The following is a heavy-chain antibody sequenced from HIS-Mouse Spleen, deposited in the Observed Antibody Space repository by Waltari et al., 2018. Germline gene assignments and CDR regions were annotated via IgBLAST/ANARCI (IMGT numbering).Heavy chain of an antibody. D-gene: IGHD6-13*01. CDR2: IYYSGST. Sequence: QLQLQESGPGLVKPSETLSLTCTVSGGSISRSSYYLGWIRQPRGKGLEWIGSIYYSGSTYYNPSLKSRVTISVDTSKNQFSLKLSSVTAADTAVYYCAREIPYSSSWYDWYFDLWGRGTLVTVSS. CDR3: AREIPYSSSWYDWYFDL. CDR1: GGSISRSSYY. V-gene: IGHV4-39*07. J-gene: IGHJ2*01.